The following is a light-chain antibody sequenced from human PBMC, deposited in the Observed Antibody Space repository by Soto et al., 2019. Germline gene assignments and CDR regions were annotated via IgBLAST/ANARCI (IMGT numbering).Light chain of an antibody. CDR3: RQYNSYWT. CDR1: QSLSTR. Sequence: DIQMTQSPSTLSASVGDRVTITCRASQSLSTRLAWYQQKPGKAPKLLIYDASSLESGVPSRFSGSGSGTEFTLTISSLQPDDVATYYCRQYNSYWTYGQGTKVNIK. J-gene: IGKJ1*01. V-gene: IGKV1-5*01. CDR2: DAS.